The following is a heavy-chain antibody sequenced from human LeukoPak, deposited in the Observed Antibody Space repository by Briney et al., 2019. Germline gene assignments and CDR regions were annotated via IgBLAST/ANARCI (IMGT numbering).Heavy chain of an antibody. CDR3: ASANFYDSSGYSLDY. Sequence: ASVKVSCKASGYTFTSYYMHWVRQAPGQGLEWVGIINPSGGSTSYAQKFQGRVTMTRDMSTSTVYMELSSLRSEDTAVYYCASANFYDSSGYSLDYWGQGTLVTVSS. J-gene: IGHJ4*02. CDR2: INPSGGST. D-gene: IGHD3-22*01. CDR1: GYTFTSYY. V-gene: IGHV1-46*01.